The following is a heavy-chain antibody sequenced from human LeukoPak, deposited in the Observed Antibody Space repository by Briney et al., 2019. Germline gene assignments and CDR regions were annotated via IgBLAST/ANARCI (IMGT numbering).Heavy chain of an antibody. V-gene: IGHV4-34*01. Sequence: PETLSLTCAVYGGSFSGYYWSWIRQPPGKGLEWIGEINHSGSTNYNPSLKSRVTISVDTSKNQFSLKLSSVTAADTAVYYCARAYSSSWYYYYGMDVWGQGTTVTVSS. CDR3: ARAYSSSWYYYYGMDV. CDR2: INHSGST. CDR1: GGSFSGYY. D-gene: IGHD6-13*01. J-gene: IGHJ6*02.